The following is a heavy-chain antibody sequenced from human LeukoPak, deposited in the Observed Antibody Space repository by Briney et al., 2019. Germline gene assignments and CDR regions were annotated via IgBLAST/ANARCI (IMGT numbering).Heavy chain of an antibody. D-gene: IGHD3-3*01. Sequence: SETLSLTCTVSGGSISSGGYYWSWIRQHPGKGLEWIGYIYYSGSTYYNPSLKSRVTISVDTSKNQFSLKLSSVTAADTAVYYCARAGVVRYHYGMDVWGQGTTVTVSS. V-gene: IGHV4-31*03. J-gene: IGHJ6*02. CDR2: IYYSGST. CDR1: GGSISSGGYY. CDR3: ARAGVVRYHYGMDV.